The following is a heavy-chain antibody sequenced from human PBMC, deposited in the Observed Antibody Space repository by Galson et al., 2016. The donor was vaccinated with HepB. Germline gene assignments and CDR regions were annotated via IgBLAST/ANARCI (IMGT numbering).Heavy chain of an antibody. CDR1: GDSVSSNSAG. V-gene: IGHV6-1*01. Sequence: CAISGDSVSSNSAGWNWIRQSPSRGLEWLGRTFYRSNWQNDYAESVKSRITINPDASKNQFSLQLNSVTPEDTAVYYCARSYLLGRGFGWWGQGTLVTVSS. D-gene: IGHD7-27*01. J-gene: IGHJ1*01. CDR2: TFYRSNWQN. CDR3: ARSYLLGRGFGW.